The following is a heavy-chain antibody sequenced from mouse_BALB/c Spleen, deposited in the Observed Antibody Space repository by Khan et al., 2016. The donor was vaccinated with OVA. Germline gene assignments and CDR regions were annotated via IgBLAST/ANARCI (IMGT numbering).Heavy chain of an antibody. J-gene: IGHJ3*01. Sequence: VQLKESGPGLVKPSQSLSLTCTVTGYSITSDYAWNWIRQFPGNKLEWMGYISYSGSTTYNPSLKSRISITRDTSKNQFFLQLNSVTTEDTATXCCARWFTYWGQGTLVTVSA. CDR3: ARWFTY. V-gene: IGHV3-2*02. CDR2: ISYSGST. CDR1: GYSITSDYA.